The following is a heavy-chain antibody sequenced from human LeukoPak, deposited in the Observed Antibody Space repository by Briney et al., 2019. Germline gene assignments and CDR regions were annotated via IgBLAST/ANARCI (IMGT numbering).Heavy chain of an antibody. CDR3: ARATVVTLGSAFDI. D-gene: IGHD4-23*01. CDR2: MNPNSGNT. J-gene: IGHJ3*02. V-gene: IGHV1-8*03. CDR1: GYTFTSYG. Sequence: GASVKVSCKASGYTFTSYGINWVRQATGQGLEWMGWMNPNSGNTGYAQKFQGRVTITRNTSISTAYMELSSLRSEDTAVYYCARATVVTLGSAFDIWGQGTMVTVSS.